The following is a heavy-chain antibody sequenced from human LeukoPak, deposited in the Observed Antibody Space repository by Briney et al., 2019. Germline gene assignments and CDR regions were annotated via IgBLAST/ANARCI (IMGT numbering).Heavy chain of an antibody. J-gene: IGHJ4*02. CDR3: ATGVGYDSSGYFDY. CDR1: GFTFSSYA. CDR2: ISYDGSNK. D-gene: IGHD3-22*01. V-gene: IGHV3-30-3*01. Sequence: GGSLRLSCAASGFTFSSYAMHWVRQAPGKGLEWVAVISYDGSNKYYADSVKGRFTISRDNSKNTLYLQMNSLRAEETAVYYCATGVGYDSSGYFDYWGQGTMVTVSS.